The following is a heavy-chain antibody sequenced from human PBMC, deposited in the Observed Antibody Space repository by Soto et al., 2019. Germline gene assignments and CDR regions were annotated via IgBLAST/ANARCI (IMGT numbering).Heavy chain of an antibody. J-gene: IGHJ4*02. CDR3: ARHGDFWSGYYRFDY. Sequence: SETLSITCTVSGVSISSSSYYWGWIRQPPGKGLEWIGSIYYSGSTYYNPSLKSRVTISVDTSKNQFSLKLSSVTAADTAVYYCARHGDFWSGYYRFDYWGQGTLVTVSS. D-gene: IGHD3-3*01. CDR2: IYYSGST. CDR1: GVSISSSSYY. V-gene: IGHV4-39*01.